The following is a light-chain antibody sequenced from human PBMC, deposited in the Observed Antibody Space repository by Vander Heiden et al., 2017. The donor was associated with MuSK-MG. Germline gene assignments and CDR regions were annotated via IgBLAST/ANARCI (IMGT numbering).Light chain of an antibody. Sequence: QSVLTQPPSASGTPGQRVTISCSGSSSNIGSNYAYWYQQLPGTAPKLPLYRNNERPSGFPDRFSGSKSGPSASLAISGLWSEDEADYYCAAWDDSLRGVVFGGGTKVTVL. J-gene: IGLJ3*02. V-gene: IGLV1-47*03. CDR3: AAWDDSLRGVV. CDR2: RNN. CDR1: SSNIGSNY.